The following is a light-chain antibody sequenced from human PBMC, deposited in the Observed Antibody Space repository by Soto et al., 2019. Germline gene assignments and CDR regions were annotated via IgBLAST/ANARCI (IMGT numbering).Light chain of an antibody. Sequence: QSALTQPASVSGSPGQSITISCTGTSSDIGGYNYVSWYQHHPGKAPRLIIYEVTYRPSGVSNRFSGSKSGNTASLTISGLQAEDEADYYCCSYRGRSSLVFGGGTKLTVL. CDR1: SSDIGGYNY. CDR3: CSYRGRSSLV. J-gene: IGLJ2*01. V-gene: IGLV2-14*01. CDR2: EVT.